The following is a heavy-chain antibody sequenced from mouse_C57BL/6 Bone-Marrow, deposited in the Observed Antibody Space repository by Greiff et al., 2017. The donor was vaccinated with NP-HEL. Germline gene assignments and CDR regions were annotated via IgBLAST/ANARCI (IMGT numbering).Heavy chain of an antibody. J-gene: IGHJ3*01. CDR3: ARGFAWFAY. Sequence: QVQLQQPGAELVMPGASVKLSCTASGYTFTSYWMHWVQQRPGQGLEWIGEIDTSDSYTNYHQKFKGKSTLTVDKSSSTAYMQRSSLTSEDSAVYYCARGFAWFAYWGQGTLVTVSA. CDR1: GYTFTSYW. CDR2: IDTSDSYT. V-gene: IGHV1-69*01.